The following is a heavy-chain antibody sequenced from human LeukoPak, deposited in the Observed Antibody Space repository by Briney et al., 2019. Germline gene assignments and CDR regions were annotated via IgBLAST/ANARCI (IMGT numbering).Heavy chain of an antibody. CDR3: VRDNGFCDL. Sequence: SETLSLTCSVSGGSVDDGGYYWSWIRQPPGKGLEWIGDVYSSGSTMYNPSLKSRLTISLDKSKNQFSLILNSVIAADTAVYYCVRDNGFCDLWGQGTLVTVSS. J-gene: IGHJ4*02. CDR1: GGSVDDGGYY. CDR2: VYSSGST. V-gene: IGHV4-61*08.